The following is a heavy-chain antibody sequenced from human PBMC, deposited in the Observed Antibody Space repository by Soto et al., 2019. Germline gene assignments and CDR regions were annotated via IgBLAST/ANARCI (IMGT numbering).Heavy chain of an antibody. V-gene: IGHV1-24*01. Sequence: ASVKVSCKVSGYTLTELSMHWVRQAPGKGLEWMGGFDPEDGETIYAQKFQGRVTMTEDTSTDTAYVELSSLRSEDTAVYYCATDRVRMGATITPHWGQGTLVTVSS. D-gene: IGHD1-26*01. CDR2: FDPEDGET. J-gene: IGHJ4*02. CDR3: ATDRVRMGATITPH. CDR1: GYTLTELS.